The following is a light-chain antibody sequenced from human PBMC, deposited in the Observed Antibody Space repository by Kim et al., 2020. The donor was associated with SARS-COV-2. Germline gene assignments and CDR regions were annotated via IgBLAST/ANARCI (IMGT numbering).Light chain of an antibody. Sequence: GQSITISCTGTTSDIGNYNLVSWYQQYPGKAPTVIIFEVTKRPSGVSNRFSGSKSGNTASLTISGLQAEDEADYYCCSHASNRAVIFGGGTQLTVL. CDR1: TSDIGNYNL. CDR2: EVT. V-gene: IGLV2-23*02. J-gene: IGLJ2*01. CDR3: CSHASNRAVI.